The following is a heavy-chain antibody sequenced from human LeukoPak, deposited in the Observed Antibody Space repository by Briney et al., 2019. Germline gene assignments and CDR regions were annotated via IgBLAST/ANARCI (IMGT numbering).Heavy chain of an antibody. CDR1: GFTFSDYY. J-gene: IGHJ1*01. D-gene: IGHD3-10*01. CDR2: ISSSGSTI. CDR3: VRDGAVVTSGSYPWRYFQY. V-gene: IGHV3-11*04. Sequence: PGGSLRLSCAASGFTFSDYYMSWIRQAPGEGLEWVSYISSSGSTIYYADSVKGRFTISRDNAKNSLYLQMNSLRAEDTAVYYCVRDGAVVTSGSYPWRYFQYWGQGTLVTVSS.